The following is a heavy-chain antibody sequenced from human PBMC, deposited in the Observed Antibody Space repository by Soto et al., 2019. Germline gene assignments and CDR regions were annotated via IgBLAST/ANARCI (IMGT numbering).Heavy chain of an antibody. J-gene: IGHJ4*02. D-gene: IGHD2-15*01. Sequence: ASVKVSCKASGYTFTSYGISWGRHAPRQGLEWMGWISAYNGNTNNAQKLQGRVNMTKDTSTSTAYMELRSLRSDDTAVYYCSRDSKGYCSAGSCYGYYWGQGTLVTVSS. V-gene: IGHV1-18*04. CDR3: SRDSKGYCSAGSCYGYY. CDR2: ISAYNGNT. CDR1: GYTFTSYG.